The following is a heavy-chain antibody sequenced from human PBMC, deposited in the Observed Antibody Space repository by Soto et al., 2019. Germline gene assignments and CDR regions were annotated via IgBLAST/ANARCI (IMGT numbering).Heavy chain of an antibody. J-gene: IGHJ4*02. CDR2: IYYSGST. D-gene: IGHD3-10*01. V-gene: IGHV4-59*01. Sequence: PSETLSLTCTVSGGSIISYYWSWIRQPPGKGQKWIGYIYYSGSTNYKPSLKSRVTISVDTSKNQFSLKLSSVTSADTAVYYCARGDYYGKFDYCGQGTRGTVSS. CDR1: GGSIISYY. CDR3: ARGDYYGKFDY.